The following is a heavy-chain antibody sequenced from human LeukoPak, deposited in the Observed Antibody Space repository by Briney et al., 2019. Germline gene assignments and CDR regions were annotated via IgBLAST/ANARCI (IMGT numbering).Heavy chain of an antibody. D-gene: IGHD2-2*01. CDR3: AKRVVPAAVPGGYFDY. Sequence: QPGGSLRLSCAASGFTFSSYAMSWVRQAPGKGLEWVSAISGSGGSTYYADSVKGRFTISRDNSKNTLYLQMNSLRAEDTAVYYCAKRVVPAAVPGGYFDYWGQGTLVTVSS. J-gene: IGHJ4*02. CDR2: ISGSGGST. V-gene: IGHV3-23*01. CDR1: GFTFSSYA.